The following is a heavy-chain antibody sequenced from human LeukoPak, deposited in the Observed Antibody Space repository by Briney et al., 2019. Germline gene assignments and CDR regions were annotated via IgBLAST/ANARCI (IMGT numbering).Heavy chain of an antibody. CDR1: GFSVSINY. D-gene: IGHD6-19*01. J-gene: IGHJ4*02. Sequence: GGSLRLSCAASGFSVSINYMSWVRQAPGKGLEWVSVIYSGGNTDYADSVKGRFTISRDNSKNTLYLQMSSLRAEDTAVYYCARDGGSGWSSAFLDHWGQGTLDTVSS. V-gene: IGHV3-53*01. CDR2: IYSGGNT. CDR3: ARDGGSGWSSAFLDH.